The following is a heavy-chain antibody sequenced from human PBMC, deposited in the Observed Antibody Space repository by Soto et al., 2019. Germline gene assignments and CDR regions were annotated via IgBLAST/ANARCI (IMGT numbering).Heavy chain of an antibody. CDR3: ARSLRYCSGGICYPPPYYFDY. Sequence: EVQLVESGGGLVKPGGSLRVSCAASGFTFSTYNMNWVRQAPGKGLEWVSSISSTSSFIYYADSVNGRFTISRDNAKNSLSLHMNSLRAEDTAVYYCARSLRYCSGGICYPPPYYFDYWGQGTLVTVSS. CDR2: ISSTSSFI. J-gene: IGHJ4*02. D-gene: IGHD2-15*01. V-gene: IGHV3-21*01. CDR1: GFTFSTYN.